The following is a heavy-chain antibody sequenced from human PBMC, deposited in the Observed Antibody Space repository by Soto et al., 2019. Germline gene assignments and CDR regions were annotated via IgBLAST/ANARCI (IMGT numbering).Heavy chain of an antibody. CDR2: INPSGGST. CDR1: GESINSYY. J-gene: IGHJ4*02. CDR3: ARGSMNSGDSSAFDY. V-gene: IGHV1-46*02. Sequence: KVSCKASGESINSYYMNWVRQYNGKRLEWMGIINPSGGSTSYAQKFQGRVTMTRDTSTSTVYMELSSLRSEDTAVYYCARGSMNSGDSSAFDYWGQGTLVPVSP. D-gene: IGHD2-15*01.